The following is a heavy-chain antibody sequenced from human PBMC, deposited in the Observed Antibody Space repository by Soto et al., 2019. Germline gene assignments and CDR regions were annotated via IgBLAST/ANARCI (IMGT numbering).Heavy chain of an antibody. CDR2: ISSTTI. V-gene: IGHV3-48*01. J-gene: IGHJ4*02. D-gene: IGHD3-16*01. CDR3: AKASSVTRPFDD. CDR1: SCVLSTYT. Sequence: GVALRISWATTSCVLSTYTMNWGRQAPGKGLEWVSYISSTTIDYADSVKGRFTVSRDNAKNSLYLQMNSLRAEDTAVYYCAKASSVTRPFDDWGQGRLVTVSS.